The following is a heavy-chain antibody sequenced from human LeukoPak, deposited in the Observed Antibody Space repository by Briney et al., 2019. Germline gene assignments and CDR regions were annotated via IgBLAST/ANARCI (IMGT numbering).Heavy chain of an antibody. V-gene: IGHV4-30-2*01. J-gene: IGHJ5*02. CDR3: ARSYSDILTGYGGDNWFDP. CDR1: GGSISSGSYY. Sequence: PSETLSLTCAVSGGSISSGSYYWSWIRQPPGKGLEWIGYIYHSGSTYYNPSLKSRVTISVDRSKNQFSLKLSSVTAADTAVYYCARSYSDILTGYGGDNWFDPWGQGTLVTVSS. D-gene: IGHD3-9*01. CDR2: IYHSGST.